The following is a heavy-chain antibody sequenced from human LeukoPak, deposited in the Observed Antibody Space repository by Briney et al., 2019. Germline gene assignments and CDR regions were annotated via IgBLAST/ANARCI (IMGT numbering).Heavy chain of an antibody. CDR3: TKRDGQSFDY. V-gene: IGHV3-23*01. CDR1: GFTFSSYM. Sequence: GSLRLSCAASGFTFSSYMMHWVRRVPGQGLEWVSTILQDAETTYYADSVRGRFTISRDNFKDTLFLQMSSLRAEDTAIYYCTKRDGQSFDYWGQGALVTVSS. D-gene: IGHD5-24*01. CDR2: ILQDAETT. J-gene: IGHJ4*02.